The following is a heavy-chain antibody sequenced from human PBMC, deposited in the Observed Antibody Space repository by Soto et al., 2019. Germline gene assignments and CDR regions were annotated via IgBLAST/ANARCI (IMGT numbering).Heavy chain of an antibody. CDR3: AKDRTAVFDYYYYMDV. CDR2: ISGSGGST. Sequence: EVQLLESGGGLVQPGGSLRLSCAASGFTFSSYVMSWVRQAPGKGLEWVSAISGSGGSTYYAASVKGRFTISRDNSKNTLYLQMNNLRAEDTAVYYCAKDRTAVFDYYYYMDVWGKGTTVTVSS. J-gene: IGHJ6*03. D-gene: IGHD6-19*01. CDR1: GFTFSSYV. V-gene: IGHV3-23*01.